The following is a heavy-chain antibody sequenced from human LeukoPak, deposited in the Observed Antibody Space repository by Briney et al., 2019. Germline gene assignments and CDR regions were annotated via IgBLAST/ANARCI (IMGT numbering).Heavy chain of an antibody. CDR3: ASSSTYYDFLNYYYYYMDV. J-gene: IGHJ6*03. CDR1: GYTFTSYY. V-gene: IGHV1-46*03. CDR2: INPSGGST. Sequence: GASVKVSCKASGYTFTSYYMHWVRQAPGQGLEWMGIINPSGGSTSYAQKFQGRVTMTRDTSTSTVYMELSSLRSEDTAVYYCASSSTYYDFLNYYYYYMDVWGKGTTVTVSS. D-gene: IGHD3-9*01.